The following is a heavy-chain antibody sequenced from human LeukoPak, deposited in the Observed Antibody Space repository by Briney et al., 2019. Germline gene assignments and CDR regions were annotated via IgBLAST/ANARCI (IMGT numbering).Heavy chain of an antibody. Sequence: GGSLRLSCAASGFTFSTYAMNWVRQAPGEGLKWVSCITGDGAYIYYADSVKGRFTISRDNAKNSLYLQMNSLRAEDTAVYYCARLGVSSSTSYIDFSGQGTLVTVSS. J-gene: IGHJ4*02. V-gene: IGHV3-21*01. CDR2: ITGDGAYI. CDR1: GFTFSTYA. D-gene: IGHD2-2*01. CDR3: ARLGVSSSTSYIDF.